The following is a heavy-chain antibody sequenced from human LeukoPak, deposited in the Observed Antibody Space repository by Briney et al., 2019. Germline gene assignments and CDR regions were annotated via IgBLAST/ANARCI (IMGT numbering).Heavy chain of an antibody. D-gene: IGHD2-2*01. CDR3: ARPNIVVVPAATENEYYYYGMTS. CDR2: IIPILGIA. V-gene: IGHV1-69*04. CDR1: GGTFSSYA. Sequence: GASVKVSCKASGGTFSSYAISWVRQAPGQGLEWMGRIIPILGIANYAQKFQGRVTITADKSTSTAYMELSSLRSEDTAVYYCARPNIVVVPAATENEYYYYGMTSGAKGPRSPSP. J-gene: IGHJ6*02.